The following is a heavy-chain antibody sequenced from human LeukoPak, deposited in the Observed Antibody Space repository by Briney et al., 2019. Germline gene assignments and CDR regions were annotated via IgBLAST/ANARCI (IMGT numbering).Heavy chain of an antibody. Sequence: GASVKVSCKASGYTFTGYYMHWVRQAPGQGLEWMGWINPNSGGTNYAQKFQGRVTMTRDTSISTAYMELSRLRSDDTAVYYCARAGGIRYFDWLLYADAFDIWGQGTMVTVSS. CDR2: INPNSGGT. D-gene: IGHD3-9*01. V-gene: IGHV1-2*02. CDR1: GYTFTGYY. CDR3: ARAGGIRYFDWLLYADAFDI. J-gene: IGHJ3*02.